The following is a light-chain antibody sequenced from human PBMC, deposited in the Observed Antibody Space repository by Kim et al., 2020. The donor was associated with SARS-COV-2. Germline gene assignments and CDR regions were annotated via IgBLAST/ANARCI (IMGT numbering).Light chain of an antibody. CDR3: QQYYSTLFS. CDR2: WAS. Sequence: ATINCKSRQSVLYSSNNKNYLAWYQQKPGQPPKLLIYWASTRESGVPDRFSGSGSGTDFTLTISSLQAGDVAVYYCQQYYSTLFSFGPGTKVDFK. J-gene: IGKJ3*01. V-gene: IGKV4-1*01. CDR1: QSVLYSSNNKNY.